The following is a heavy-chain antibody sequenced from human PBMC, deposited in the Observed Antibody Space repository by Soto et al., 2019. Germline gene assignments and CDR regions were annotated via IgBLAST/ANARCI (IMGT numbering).Heavy chain of an antibody. CDR1: GYTFTSYY. CDR2: INPSGGST. CDR3: AYIITSDSPGYSSVSQIY. Sequence: GASVKVSCKASGYTFTSYYMHWVRQAPGQGLEWMGIINPSGGSTSYAQKFQGRVTMTRDTSTSTVYMELSSLRSEDTAVYYCAYIITSDSPGYSSVSQIYWGQGTLVTVSS. D-gene: IGHD3-16*01. J-gene: IGHJ4*02. V-gene: IGHV1-46*01.